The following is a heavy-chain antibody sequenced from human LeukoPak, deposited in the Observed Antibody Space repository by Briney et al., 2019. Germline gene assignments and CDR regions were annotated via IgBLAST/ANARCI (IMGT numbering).Heavy chain of an antibody. D-gene: IGHD2-21*01. CDR3: ARDLKYQLLLGWFDP. CDR2: INPNNGAT. V-gene: IGHV1-2*06. Sequence: ASVKVSCKASGYTFTGYYIHWVRQAPGQGLEWMGRINPNNGATNYAQKFQGRVTVTRDTSISIVYMELRRLRSDDTAVYYCARDLKYQLLLGWFDPWGQGSLVTASS. CDR1: GYTFTGYY. J-gene: IGHJ5*02.